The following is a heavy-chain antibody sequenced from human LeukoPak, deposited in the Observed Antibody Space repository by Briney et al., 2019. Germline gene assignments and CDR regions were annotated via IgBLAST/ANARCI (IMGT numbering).Heavy chain of an antibody. V-gene: IGHV1-46*01. CDR3: ARGPSYYDFWSGYYEYYFDY. Sequence: ASVKVSCKASGYTFTSYYMHWVRQAPGQGLEWMGIINPSGGSTSYAQKFQGRVTMTRDMSTSTVYMELSSLRSEDTAVYYCARGPSYYDFWSGYYEYYFDYWGQGTLVTVSS. D-gene: IGHD3-3*01. CDR2: INPSGGST. CDR1: GYTFTSYY. J-gene: IGHJ4*02.